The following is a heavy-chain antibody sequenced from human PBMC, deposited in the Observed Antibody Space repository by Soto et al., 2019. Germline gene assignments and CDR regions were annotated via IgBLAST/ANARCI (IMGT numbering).Heavy chain of an antibody. CDR1: GYTFTSYY. CDR3: ARAFLYYYDSGGYYHSPDAFDI. J-gene: IGHJ3*02. Sequence: ASVKVSCKASGYTFTSYYMHWVRQAPGQGLEWMGIINPSGGSTSYAQKFQGRVTMTRDTSTSTVYMELSSLRSEDTAVYYCARAFLYYYDSGGYYHSPDAFDIWGQGTMVTVSS. D-gene: IGHD3-22*01. CDR2: INPSGGST. V-gene: IGHV1-46*01.